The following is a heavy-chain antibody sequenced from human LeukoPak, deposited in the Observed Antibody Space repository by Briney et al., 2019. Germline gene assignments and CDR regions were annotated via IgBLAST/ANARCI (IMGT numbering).Heavy chain of an antibody. Sequence: ASETLSLTCTVSGGSISSGGYYWSWIRQHPGKGLEWIGYIYYSGSTYYNPSLKSRVTISVDTSKNQLSLKLSSVTAADTAVYYCALRTHSSGYPFDYWGQGTLVTVSS. V-gene: IGHV4-31*03. D-gene: IGHD3-22*01. CDR3: ALRTHSSGYPFDY. CDR2: IYYSGST. J-gene: IGHJ4*02. CDR1: GGSISSGGYY.